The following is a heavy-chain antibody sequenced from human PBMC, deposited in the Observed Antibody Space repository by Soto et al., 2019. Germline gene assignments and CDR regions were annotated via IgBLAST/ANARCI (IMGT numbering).Heavy chain of an antibody. D-gene: IGHD3-22*01. V-gene: IGHV3-73*02. J-gene: IGHJ4*02. Sequence: EVQLVESGGGLVQPGGSLTLSCAASGFTFSGSAVHWVRQTSGKGLEWIGRIRSKANSYETAYAESVEGRFTISRDDSKSTAYLQMDSLATEDTAVYYCTRRSSSSGFHWDSWGQGTLVTVSS. CDR1: GFTFSGSA. CDR2: IRSKANSYET. CDR3: TRRSSSSGFHWDS.